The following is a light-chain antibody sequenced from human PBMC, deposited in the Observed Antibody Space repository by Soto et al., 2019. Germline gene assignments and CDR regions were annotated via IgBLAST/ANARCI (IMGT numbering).Light chain of an antibody. CDR2: DVI. CDR3: TSYTSSFPFV. CDR1: SNDVGGYNF. J-gene: IGLJ1*01. V-gene: IGLV2-14*03. Sequence: QSALTQPASVSGSPGQSITISCTGTSNDVGGYNFVFWYQQHPTKAPKLIIYDVINRPSGVSNRFSGSKSGNMASLTISGLQAEDEADYYCTSYTSSFPFVFGTGTKLTVL.